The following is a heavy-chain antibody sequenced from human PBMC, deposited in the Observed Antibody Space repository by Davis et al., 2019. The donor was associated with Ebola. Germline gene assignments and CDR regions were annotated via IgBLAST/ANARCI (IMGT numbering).Heavy chain of an antibody. Sequence: AASVKVSCKASGYTFSSYDINWVRPATGQGLAWMGWMNPKNGNTGYAQKFQGRVTMTMNTSISTAYMELSSLRSEDTAVYYCARDIGEAEFFHHWGQGTLVTVTS. CDR1: GYTFSSYD. CDR3: ARDIGEAEFFHH. D-gene: IGHD2-15*01. CDR2: MNPKNGNT. V-gene: IGHV1-8*01. J-gene: IGHJ1*01.